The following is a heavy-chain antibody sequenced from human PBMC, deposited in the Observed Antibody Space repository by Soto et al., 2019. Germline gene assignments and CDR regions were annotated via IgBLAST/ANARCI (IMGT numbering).Heavy chain of an antibody. CDR1: GFTFSSYS. CDR2: ISGGGSTT. Sequence: GGSLILSCEASGFTFSSYSMSWVRQAPGKGLEWVSGISGGGSTTYYADSVKGRFTISRDNSKNTLYLQLNSLRAEDTAVYYCARDQAAGGTISRYFQDWGQGTLVTVSS. CDR3: ARDQAAGGTISRYFQD. D-gene: IGHD6-13*01. V-gene: IGHV3-23*01. J-gene: IGHJ1*01.